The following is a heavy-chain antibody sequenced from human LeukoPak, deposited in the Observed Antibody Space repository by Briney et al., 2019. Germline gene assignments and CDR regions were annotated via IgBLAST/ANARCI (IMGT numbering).Heavy chain of an antibody. CDR3: AKDRAPQGVLDY. CDR2: ISGSGGST. Sequence: GGSLRLSCEASGFTFSSYAMSWVRQAPGKGLEWVSAISGSGGSTYYADSVKGRFTISRDNSKNTLYLQMNSLRAEDTAVYYCAKDRAPQGVLDYWGQGTLVTVSS. V-gene: IGHV3-23*01. CDR1: GFTFSSYA. J-gene: IGHJ4*02.